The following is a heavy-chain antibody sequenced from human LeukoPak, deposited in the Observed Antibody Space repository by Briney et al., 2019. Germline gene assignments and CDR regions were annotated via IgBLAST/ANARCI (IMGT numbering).Heavy chain of an antibody. J-gene: IGHJ5*02. Sequence: GASVKVSCKASGYTFTTYSIHWVRPAPGKRLAWMGWINAANSDTKYSQRFQGRVTITRDTSASTAYMELSSLRSEDTAVYYCARASPYNWFDPWGQGTLVTVSS. V-gene: IGHV1-3*01. CDR3: ARASPYNWFDP. CDR1: GYTFTTYS. CDR2: INAANSDT.